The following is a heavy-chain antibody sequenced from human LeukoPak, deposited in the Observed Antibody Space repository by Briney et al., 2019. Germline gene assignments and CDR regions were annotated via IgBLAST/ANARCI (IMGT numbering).Heavy chain of an antibody. V-gene: IGHV1-69*13. CDR2: IIPIFGTA. CDR1: GGTFSSYA. D-gene: IGHD6-19*01. J-gene: IGHJ5*02. CDR3: ARDPRYSSAMNWFDP. Sequence: SVKVSCKASGGTFSSYAISWVRQAPGQGLEWMGGIIPIFGTANYAQKFQGRVTITADESTSTVYMELSSLRSEDTAVYYCARDPRYSSAMNWFDPWGQGTLVTVSS.